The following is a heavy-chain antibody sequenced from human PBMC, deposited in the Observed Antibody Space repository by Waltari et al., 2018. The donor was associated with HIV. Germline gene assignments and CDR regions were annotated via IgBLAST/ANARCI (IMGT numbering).Heavy chain of an antibody. V-gene: IGHV3-72*01. CDR1: GFTFSAPY. Sequence: EVHLVESGGGLFQPGGSLRTSCAASGFTFSAPYMDWVRQAPGKGLEWVARIRNRTNGYTTEYVASVRGRFIISRDDSKNSLYLQMNSLRTEDTAVYFCVGGVTGSVFDYWGQGTLVTVSS. CDR2: IRNRTNGYTT. D-gene: IGHD1-20*01. CDR3: VGGVTGSVFDY. J-gene: IGHJ4*02.